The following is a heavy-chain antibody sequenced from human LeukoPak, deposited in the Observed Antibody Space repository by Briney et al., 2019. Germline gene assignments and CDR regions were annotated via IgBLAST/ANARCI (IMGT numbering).Heavy chain of an antibody. Sequence: PGGSVRLSCAASGFTFSSYAMSCARQAPGGWLGWVSAMRGSGGSTYYADSVKGRFTISRDNSKTTLNLQMNSLRDEDTAVYYCAKDHRPIVVVPAAMGLWFDPWGQGTLVTVSS. CDR1: GFTFSSYA. J-gene: IGHJ5*02. CDR3: AKDHRPIVVVPAAMGLWFDP. CDR2: MRGSGGST. V-gene: IGHV3-23*01. D-gene: IGHD2-2*01.